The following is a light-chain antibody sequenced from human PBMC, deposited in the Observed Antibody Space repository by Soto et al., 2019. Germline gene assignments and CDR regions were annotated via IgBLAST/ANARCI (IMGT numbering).Light chain of an antibody. CDR2: GAS. CDR3: RQYYNWPRT. J-gene: IGKJ1*01. CDR1: QSVRSN. Sequence: EIVMTQSPATLSVSPVERATLSCRAGQSVRSNLAWYQQKPGQAPRLLIYGASTRATGIPARFSGSGSGTEFTLSISSLQSEDFAVYYCRQYYNWPRTFGQGTKVDI. V-gene: IGKV3-15*01.